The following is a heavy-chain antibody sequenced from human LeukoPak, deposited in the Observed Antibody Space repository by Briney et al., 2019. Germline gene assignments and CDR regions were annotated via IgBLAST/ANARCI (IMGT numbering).Heavy chain of an antibody. CDR1: GFTFSNYG. V-gene: IGHV3-23*01. Sequence: GGSLRPSCAASGFTFSNYGMTWVRQAPGKGLEWVSAISGSGGSTYYADSVKGRFTISRDNSKNTLYLHMISLRAEDTAVYYCAKVIEDIVVVAAAPADYWGQGTLVTVSS. CDR3: AKVIEDIVVVAAAPADY. J-gene: IGHJ4*02. CDR2: ISGSGGST. D-gene: IGHD2-15*01.